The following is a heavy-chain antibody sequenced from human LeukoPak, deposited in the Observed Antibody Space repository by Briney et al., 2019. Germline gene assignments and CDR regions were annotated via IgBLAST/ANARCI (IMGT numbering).Heavy chain of an antibody. CDR1: GFTFDDYG. CDR2: INWNGGST. Sequence: GGSLRLSCAASGFTFDDYGMSWVRQAPGKGLEWVSGINWNGGSTGYADSVKGRFTISRDNAKNSLYLQMNSLRAEDTALYYCARAGVVEEPAAKAYYYYMDVWGKGTTVTVSS. D-gene: IGHD2-2*01. CDR3: ARAGVVEEPAAKAYYYYMDV. V-gene: IGHV3-20*04. J-gene: IGHJ6*03.